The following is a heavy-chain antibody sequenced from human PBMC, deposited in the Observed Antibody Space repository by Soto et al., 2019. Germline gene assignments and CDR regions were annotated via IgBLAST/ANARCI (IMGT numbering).Heavy chain of an antibody. Sequence: SETLSLTCTVSGGSISSGGYYWSWIRQHPGKGLEWIGYIYYSGSTYHNPSLKSRVTISVDTSKNQFSLKLSSVTAADTAVYYCARGIAVAGTYYYYYGMDVWRQGTTVTVSS. CDR3: ARGIAVAGTYYYYYGMDV. J-gene: IGHJ6*02. D-gene: IGHD6-19*01. CDR1: GGSISSGGYY. CDR2: IYYSGST. V-gene: IGHV4-31*03.